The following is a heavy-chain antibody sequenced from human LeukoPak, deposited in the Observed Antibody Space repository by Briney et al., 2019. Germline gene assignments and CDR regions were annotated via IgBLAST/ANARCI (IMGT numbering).Heavy chain of an antibody. CDR2: IAVYNGDT. J-gene: IGHJ4*02. D-gene: IGHD6-19*01. CDR1: GYTFTSYG. Sequence: ASVKVSCKASGYTFTSYGISWVRQAPGQGPEWMGWIAVYNGDTKFLQKFQGRVTLTTDASTNSAYMELRGLTSDDTAVYYCARQAGYSTGWYGGYYFDHWGQGTLVTVSS. CDR3: ARQAGYSTGWYGGYYFDH. V-gene: IGHV1-18*01.